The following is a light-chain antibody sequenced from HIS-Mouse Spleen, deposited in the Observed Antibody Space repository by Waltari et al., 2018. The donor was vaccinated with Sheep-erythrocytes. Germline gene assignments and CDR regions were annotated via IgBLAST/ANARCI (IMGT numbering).Light chain of an antibody. V-gene: IGKV3-11*01. CDR1: QSVSSY. CDR2: DAS. Sequence: EIVLTQSPATLSLSPGERATLSCRASQSVSSYLALYQQKPGQAPRLLIYDASNRATGIPARFSGSGSGTDFTLTISSLEPDDFAVYYCQQRSNWYTFGQGTKLEIK. J-gene: IGKJ2*01. CDR3: QQRSNWYT.